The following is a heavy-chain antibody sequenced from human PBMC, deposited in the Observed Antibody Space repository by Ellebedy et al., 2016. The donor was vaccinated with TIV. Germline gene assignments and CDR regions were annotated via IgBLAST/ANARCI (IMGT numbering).Heavy chain of an antibody. V-gene: IGHV1-3*01. CDR2: INAGNGNT. CDR3: AREDYYYDSSGYYSWFDP. J-gene: IGHJ5*02. D-gene: IGHD3-22*01. Sequence: ASVKVSCXASGYTFTSYAMHWVRQAPGQRLEWMGWINAGNGNTKYSQKFQGRVTITRDTSASTAYMELSSLRSEDTAVYYCAREDYYYDSSGYYSWFDPWGQGTLVTVSS. CDR1: GYTFTSYA.